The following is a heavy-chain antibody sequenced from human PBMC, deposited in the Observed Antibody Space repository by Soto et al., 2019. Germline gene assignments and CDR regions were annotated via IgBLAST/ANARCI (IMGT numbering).Heavy chain of an antibody. Sequence: EVQLVQSGGGLVQPGGSLRLSCAASGFSFNFYWMHWVRQTPGKGLVWVSRINPVGTITNYADSVEGRFIISRDNAATTLYLQMNSLIAEDTAIYYCTSDTFGLRDSWGQGTLVTVSS. CDR3: TSDTFGLRDS. V-gene: IGHV3-74*01. J-gene: IGHJ4*02. CDR1: GFSFNFYW. D-gene: IGHD3-3*01. CDR2: INPVGTIT.